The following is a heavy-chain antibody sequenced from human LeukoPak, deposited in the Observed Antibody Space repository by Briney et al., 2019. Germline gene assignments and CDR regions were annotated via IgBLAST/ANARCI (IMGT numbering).Heavy chain of an antibody. V-gene: IGHV3-30*02. CDR1: GFTFSSYG. CDR3: AKAPVTTCRGAFCYPFDY. Sequence: GGSLRLSCAASGFTFSSYGMHWVRQAPGKGLEWVAFIRYDGSNKYYADSVKGRFTISRDNSKNTLYLQMNSLRAEDTAVYYCAKAPVTTCRGAFCYPFDYWGLGTLVTVSS. CDR2: IRYDGSNK. J-gene: IGHJ4*02. D-gene: IGHD2-15*01.